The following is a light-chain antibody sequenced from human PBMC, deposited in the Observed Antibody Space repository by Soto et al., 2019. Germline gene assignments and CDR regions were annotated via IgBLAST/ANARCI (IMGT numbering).Light chain of an antibody. Sequence: DIQMTQSPSTLSASVGDRVTITCRASQNIRNGMAWFPQRPGKAPKLLIYEASTLESGVPTRFSGSGFGTEFTLTIISLQPGDIATYYCQRYTTSSWTFGQGTKVDIK. CDR1: QNIRNG. J-gene: IGKJ1*01. V-gene: IGKV1-5*03. CDR2: EAS. CDR3: QRYTTSSWT.